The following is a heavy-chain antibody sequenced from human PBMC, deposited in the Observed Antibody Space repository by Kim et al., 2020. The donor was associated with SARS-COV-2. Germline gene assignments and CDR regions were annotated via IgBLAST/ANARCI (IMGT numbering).Heavy chain of an antibody. D-gene: IGHD3-10*01. Sequence: GGSLRLSCAASGFTFSSYWMHWVRQAPGKGLVWVSRINSDGSSTSYADSVKGRFTVSRDNAKNTLYLQMNNMRAEETAVYYCVRGQKDGSGSYYKVLDYWGQGPLVTVSS. CDR1: GFTFSSYW. CDR2: INSDGSST. V-gene: IGHV3-74*01. CDR3: VRGQKDGSGSYYKVLDY. J-gene: IGHJ4*02.